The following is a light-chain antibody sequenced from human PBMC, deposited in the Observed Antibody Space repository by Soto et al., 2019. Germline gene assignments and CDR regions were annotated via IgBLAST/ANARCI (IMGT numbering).Light chain of an antibody. J-gene: IGKJ3*01. Sequence: DIQMTQSPSTLSASVGDRVTITCRASQSITSWLAWYRQKPGKAPKLLMYKASSLESGVPSRFSGSGSGTEFTLTISGLQPDDFATYFCQQYNSYPFTFGPGTKVDIK. V-gene: IGKV1-5*03. CDR1: QSITSW. CDR3: QQYNSYPFT. CDR2: KAS.